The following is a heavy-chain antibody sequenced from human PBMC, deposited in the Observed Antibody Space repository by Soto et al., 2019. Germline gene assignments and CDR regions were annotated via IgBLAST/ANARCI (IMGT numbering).Heavy chain of an antibody. V-gene: IGHV3-21*01. CDR2: ISSGSDYI. CDR3: ASSPVGDAFNV. CDR1: GFTFSSYS. J-gene: IGHJ3*01. Sequence: EVQLVESGGGLVKPGGSLRLSCAASGFTFSSYSMNWVRQAPGKGLEWVSSISSGSDYIFYADSVKGRFTISRDNAKNSLFLQMNSLTAEDTAVYYCASSPVGDAFNVWCQGTVVTVSS.